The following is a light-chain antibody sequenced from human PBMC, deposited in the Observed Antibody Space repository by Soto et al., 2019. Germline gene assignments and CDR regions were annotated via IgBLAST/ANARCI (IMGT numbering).Light chain of an antibody. J-gene: IGLJ1*01. CDR3: SSYTSSSTPRV. CDR1: RSDVGTYNY. Sequence: QSALTQPASVSGSPGQSITISCTGTRSDVGTYNYVSWYQQHPGKAPKLMIYDVTSRPSGVSNRFPGSKSGNTASLTISGLQAEDEADYYCSSYTSSSTPRVFGTGTKVTVL. CDR2: DVT. V-gene: IGLV2-14*03.